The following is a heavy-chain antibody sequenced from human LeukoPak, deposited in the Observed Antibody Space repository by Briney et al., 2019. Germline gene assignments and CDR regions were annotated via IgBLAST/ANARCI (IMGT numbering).Heavy chain of an antibody. CDR1: GFTFSSYA. J-gene: IGHJ4*02. CDR2: ISYDGSNK. D-gene: IGHD4-17*01. Sequence: PGGSLRLSCAASGFTFSSYAMHWVRQAPGKGLEWVAVISYDGSNKYYADSVKGRFTISRDSSKNTLYLQMNSLRAEDTAVYYCARDPSYYGDYERGDYWGQGTLVTVSS. V-gene: IGHV3-30-3*01. CDR3: ARDPSYYGDYERGDY.